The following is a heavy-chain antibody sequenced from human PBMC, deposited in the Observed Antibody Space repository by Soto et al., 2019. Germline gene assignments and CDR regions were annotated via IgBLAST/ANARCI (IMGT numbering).Heavy chain of an antibody. CDR3: ARTGSERARLWFGELYYDY. V-gene: IGHV1-69*01. CDR1: GGTFSSYA. Sequence: QVQLVQSGAEVKKPGSSVKVSCKASGGTFSSYAISWVRQAPGQGLEWMGGIIPIFGTANYAQKFQGRVTITADESTSTAYMELSSLRSEDTAVYYCARTGSERARLWFGELYYDYWGQGTLVTVSS. J-gene: IGHJ4*02. CDR2: IIPIFGTA. D-gene: IGHD3-10*01.